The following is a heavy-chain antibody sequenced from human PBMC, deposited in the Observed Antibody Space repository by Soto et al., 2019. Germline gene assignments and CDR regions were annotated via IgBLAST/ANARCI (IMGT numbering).Heavy chain of an antibody. CDR2: IYYSGIT. CDR1: DGSISSSY. V-gene: IGHV4-59*08. Sequence: SETLSLTCTVSDGSISSSYWSWIRQPPGKGLEWVGYIYYSGITKYNPSLQSRVTISLDTSKNQFSLRLSSVTAADTAVYYCARHGYEYGPPDYWGQGTLVT. D-gene: IGHD5-18*01. CDR3: ARHGYEYGPPDY. J-gene: IGHJ4*02.